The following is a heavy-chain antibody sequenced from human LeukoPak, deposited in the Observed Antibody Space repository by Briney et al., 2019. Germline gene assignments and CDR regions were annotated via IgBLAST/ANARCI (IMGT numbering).Heavy chain of an antibody. CDR1: GGSISNYY. D-gene: IGHD3-22*01. J-gene: IGHJ4*02. V-gene: IGHV4-59*01. CDR2: VYSSGST. CDR3: ARGGGSTDYYDSSGYF. Sequence: PSETLSLTCTVSGGSISNYYWSWIRQPPGRGLEWIGYVYSSGSTNYNPSLKSRVTISVDTSKNQFSLKLSSVTAADTAVYYCARGGGSTDYYDSSGYFWGQGTLVTVSS.